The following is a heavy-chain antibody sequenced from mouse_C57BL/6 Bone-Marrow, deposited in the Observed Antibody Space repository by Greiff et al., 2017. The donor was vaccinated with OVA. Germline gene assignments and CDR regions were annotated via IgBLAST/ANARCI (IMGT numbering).Heavy chain of an antibody. CDR3: ARPYYGSSFWFAY. Sequence: QVQLQQPGAELVKPGASVKLSCKASGYTFTSYWMHWVKQRPGQGLEWIGMIHPNSGSTNYNEKFKSKATLTVDTSSSTAYMQLSSLTSEDTAVYFCARPYYGSSFWFAYWGQGTLVTVSA. CDR1: GYTFTSYW. D-gene: IGHD1-1*01. V-gene: IGHV1-64*01. J-gene: IGHJ3*01. CDR2: IHPNSGST.